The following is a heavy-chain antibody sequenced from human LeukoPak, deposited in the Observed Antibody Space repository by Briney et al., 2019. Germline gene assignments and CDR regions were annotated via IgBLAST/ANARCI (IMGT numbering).Heavy chain of an antibody. D-gene: IGHD2-2*01. V-gene: IGHV3-23*01. J-gene: IGHJ6*03. CDR3: AKDLGSTSWTPYYYYYYMDV. CDR2: ISGSGGST. Sequence: GGSLRLSCAASGFTFSSYAMSWVRQAPGKGLEWVSAISGSGGSTYYADSVKGRFTISRDNSKNTLYLQMNSLRAEDTAVYYCAKDLGSTSWTPYYYYYYMDVWGKGTTVTVSS. CDR1: GFTFSSYA.